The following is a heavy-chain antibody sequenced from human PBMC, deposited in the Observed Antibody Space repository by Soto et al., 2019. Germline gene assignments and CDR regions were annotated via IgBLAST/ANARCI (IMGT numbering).Heavy chain of an antibody. J-gene: IGHJ4*02. CDR2: ISYDGSNK. CDR3: ARDPWVITMIVVAPDY. Sequence: GGSLRLSCAASGFTFSSYAMHWVRQAPGKGLEWVAVISYDGSNKYYADSVKGRFTISRDNSKNTLYLQMNSLRAEDTAVYYCARDPWVITMIVVAPDYWGQGTLVTVSS. CDR1: GFTFSSYA. D-gene: IGHD3-22*01. V-gene: IGHV3-30-3*01.